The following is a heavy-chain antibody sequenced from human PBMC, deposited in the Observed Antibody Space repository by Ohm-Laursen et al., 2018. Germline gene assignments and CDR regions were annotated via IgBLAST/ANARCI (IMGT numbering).Heavy chain of an antibody. Sequence: TLSLTCTVSGGSISSGGYYWSWIRQHPGKGLEWIGYIYYSGSTYYNPSLKSLVTISLDTSKNQFSLKLSSVTAADTAVYYCATYCSSTSCSSGGFDYWGQGTLVTVSS. D-gene: IGHD2-2*01. CDR2: IYYSGST. CDR1: GGSISSGGYY. CDR3: ATYCSSTSCSSGGFDY. J-gene: IGHJ4*02. V-gene: IGHV4-31*01.